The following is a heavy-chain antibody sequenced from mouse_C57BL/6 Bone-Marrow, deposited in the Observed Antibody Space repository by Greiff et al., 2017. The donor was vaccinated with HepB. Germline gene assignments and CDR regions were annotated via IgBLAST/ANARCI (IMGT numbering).Heavy chain of an antibody. Sequence: EVQVVESGGGLVKPGGSLKLSCAASGFTFSSYAMSWVRQTPEKRLEWVATISDGGSYTYYPDNVKGRFTISRDNATNNLYLQMSHLKSEDTAMYYCARDRGDYYGSSPYFDVWGTGTTVTVSS. CDR3: ARDRGDYYGSSPYFDV. CDR2: ISDGGSYT. CDR1: GFTFSSYA. J-gene: IGHJ1*03. D-gene: IGHD1-1*01. V-gene: IGHV5-4*01.